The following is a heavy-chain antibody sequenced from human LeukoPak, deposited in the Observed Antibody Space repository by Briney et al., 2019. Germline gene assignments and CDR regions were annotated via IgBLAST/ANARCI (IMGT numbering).Heavy chain of an antibody. J-gene: IGHJ4*02. CDR1: GFTFSSYG. D-gene: IGHD5-12*01. V-gene: IGHV3-33*01. CDR2: IWYDGSNK. Sequence: PGRSLRLSCAASGFTFSSYGMHWVRQAPGKGLEWVAVIWYDGSNKYYADSVKGRFTISRDNSKNTLYLQMNSLRAEDTAVYYCARARGVVATIPFDYWGQGTLVTVSS. CDR3: ARARGVVATIPFDY.